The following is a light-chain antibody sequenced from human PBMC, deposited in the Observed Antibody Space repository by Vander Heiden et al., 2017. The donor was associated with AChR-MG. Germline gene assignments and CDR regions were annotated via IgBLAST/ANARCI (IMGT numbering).Light chain of an antibody. V-gene: IGLV2-14*01. CDR2: DVN. CDR3: SSYTTRRTMV. CDR1: SSDVGGYNY. Sequence: QSALTQPASVSRSPGQSITISCTGTSSDVGGYNYVSWYQQHPGKAPKLMIYDVNNRPSGVSNRFSGSKSGNTASLTISGLQAEDEADYYCSSYTTRRTMVFGGGTKLTVL. J-gene: IGLJ2*01.